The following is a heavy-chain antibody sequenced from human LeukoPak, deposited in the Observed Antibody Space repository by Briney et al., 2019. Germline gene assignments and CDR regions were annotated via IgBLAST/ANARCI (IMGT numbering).Heavy chain of an antibody. CDR3: AKDGGVGFDY. J-gene: IGHJ4*02. Sequence: AGGSLRLSCAASGFTFSSYSMNWLPQAPGKGLEWVSSISSSSSYIYYADSVKGRFTISRDNAKNSLYLQMNSLRAEDTAVYYCAKDGGVGFDYWGQGTLVTVSS. D-gene: IGHD3-16*01. CDR1: GFTFSSYS. V-gene: IGHV3-21*01. CDR2: ISSSSSYI.